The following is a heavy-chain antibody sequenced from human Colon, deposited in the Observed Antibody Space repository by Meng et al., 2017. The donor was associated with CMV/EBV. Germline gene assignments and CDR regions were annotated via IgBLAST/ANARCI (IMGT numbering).Heavy chain of an antibody. CDR3: ARDLLGDNDYVFDQ. CDR1: GFTFSSYA. J-gene: IGHJ4*02. Sequence: GESLKISCAASGFTFSSYAMHWVRQAPGQGLEWVAVISYDGSNKYYADSVKGRFTISRDNARNALYLQMNSLRDDDTAVYYCARDLLGDNDYVFDQWGQGMMVTVSS. D-gene: IGHD4/OR15-4a*01. V-gene: IGHV3-30*04. CDR2: ISYDGSNK.